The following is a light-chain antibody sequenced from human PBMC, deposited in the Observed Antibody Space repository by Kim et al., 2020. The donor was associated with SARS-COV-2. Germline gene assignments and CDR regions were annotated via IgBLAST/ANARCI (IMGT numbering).Light chain of an antibody. CDR3: QQRRT. CDR2: DAS. CDR1: QSVGSY. Sequence: ATLSLSPGERATLSCRASQSVGSYLAWYQQKPGQAPRLLIYDASNRATGIPARFSGSGSRTDFTLTISSLEPEDFAVYYCQQRRTFGPGTKVDIK. J-gene: IGKJ3*01. V-gene: IGKV3-11*01.